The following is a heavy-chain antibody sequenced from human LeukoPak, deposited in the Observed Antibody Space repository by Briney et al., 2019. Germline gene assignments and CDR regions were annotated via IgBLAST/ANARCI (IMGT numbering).Heavy chain of an antibody. J-gene: IGHJ6*03. CDR1: GFTFDDYA. CDR2: ISYNSGNI. D-gene: IGHD3-9*01. Sequence: PGGSLRLSCAASGFTFDDYAMHWVRQAPGKGLEWVSSISYNSGNIAYADSVKGRFTISRDNAKNSLYVQMNSLRAEDTAVYYCAKVGRGLRYFDWLSIYYYYYYMDVWGKGTTVTISS. CDR3: AKVGRGLRYFDWLSIYYYYYYMDV. V-gene: IGHV3-9*01.